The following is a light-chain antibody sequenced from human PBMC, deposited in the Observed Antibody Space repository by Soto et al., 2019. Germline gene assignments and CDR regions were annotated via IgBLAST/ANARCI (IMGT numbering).Light chain of an antibody. J-gene: IGKJ4*01. V-gene: IGKV1-17*03. CDR2: AAS. Sequence: DIQMTQSPSAMSASVGDRVTITCRASQGISNYLAWFQQKQGKVPKRLIYAASSLQSGVPSRFSGSGSGTAVSLTISSLQPEDFAAYYCLQHNSYPPITFGGGTKVEIK. CDR3: LQHNSYPPIT. CDR1: QGISNY.